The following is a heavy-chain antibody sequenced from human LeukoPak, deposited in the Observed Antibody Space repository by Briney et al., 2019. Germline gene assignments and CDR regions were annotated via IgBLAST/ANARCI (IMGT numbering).Heavy chain of an antibody. V-gene: IGHV3-15*01. D-gene: IGHD1-7*01. CDR3: TTDRKELENH. Sequence: GGPLRLSCAGSGSSFSSAWMTWVRQAPGKGLEWVGRIRANAEGGTADYAAPVKGRFTISRDDSENTLYLQMSSLKIEDTATYYCTTDRKELENHWGQGTLVTVSS. CDR2: IRANAEGGTA. J-gene: IGHJ5*02. CDR1: GSSFSSAW.